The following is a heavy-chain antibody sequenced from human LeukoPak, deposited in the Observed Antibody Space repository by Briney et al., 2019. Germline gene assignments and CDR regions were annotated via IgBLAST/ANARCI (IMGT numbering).Heavy chain of an antibody. CDR2: IWYDGSNK. D-gene: IGHD6-13*01. Sequence: PGGSLRLSCAASGFTFSSYGMHWVCQAPGKGLEWVAVIWYDGSNKYYADSVKGRFTISRDNSKNTLYLQMNSLRAEDTAVYYCARVRIAAAGYFDYWGQGTLVTVSS. CDR1: GFTFSSYG. CDR3: ARVRIAAAGYFDY. J-gene: IGHJ4*02. V-gene: IGHV3-33*01.